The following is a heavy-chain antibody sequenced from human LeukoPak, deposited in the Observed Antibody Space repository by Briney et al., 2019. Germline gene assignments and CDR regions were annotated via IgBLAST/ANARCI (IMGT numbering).Heavy chain of an antibody. CDR2: INPNSGGT. D-gene: IGHD3-22*01. V-gene: IGHV1-2*06. Sequence: GASVKVSCKASGYTFTGYYMHWVRQAPGQGLEWMGRINPNSGGTNYAQKFQGRVTMTRYTSISTAYMELSRLRSDDTAVYYCARGASYYYDSSGYYYFDYWGQGTLVTVSS. CDR3: ARGASYYYDSSGYYYFDY. CDR1: GYTFTGYY. J-gene: IGHJ4*02.